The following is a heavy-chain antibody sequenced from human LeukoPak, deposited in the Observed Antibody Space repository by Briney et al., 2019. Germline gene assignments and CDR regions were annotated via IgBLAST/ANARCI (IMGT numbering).Heavy chain of an antibody. CDR1: GCTFSSYA. Sequence: ASLKVSCKACGCTFSSYAISWVRQAPGQGLEWMGGIIPIFGTANYAQKFQGRVTITADESTSTAYMELSSLRSEDTAVYYCARVRSIVATEFDPWGQGTLVTVSS. CDR2: IIPIFGTA. V-gene: IGHV1-69*13. CDR3: ARVRSIVATEFDP. J-gene: IGHJ5*02. D-gene: IGHD5-12*01.